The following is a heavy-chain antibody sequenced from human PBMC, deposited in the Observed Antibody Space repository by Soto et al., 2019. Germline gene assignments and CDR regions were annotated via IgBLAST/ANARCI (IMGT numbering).Heavy chain of an antibody. Sequence: AAVKVSCPSAGYTFTSYDINWVRRATGQGLEWMGWMNPNSGKTGYAQKFQGRVTMTRNTSISTAYMELSSLRSEDTAVYYGARKSRVGSGPPLFDPRGQGTRVTVFS. CDR1: GYTFTSYD. CDR3: ARKSRVGSGPPLFDP. J-gene: IGHJ5*02. D-gene: IGHD1-26*01. V-gene: IGHV1-8*01. CDR2: MNPNSGKT.